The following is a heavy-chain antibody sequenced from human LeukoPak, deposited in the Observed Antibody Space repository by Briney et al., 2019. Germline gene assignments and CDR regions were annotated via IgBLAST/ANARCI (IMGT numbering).Heavy chain of an antibody. Sequence: ASVKVSCKASGYTFTSYGISWVRQAPGQGLEWMGWISAYNGNTNYAQKLQGRVTMTTDTSTSTACMELRSLRSDDTAVYYCASVYSGYDAYDYWGQGTLVTVSS. J-gene: IGHJ4*02. CDR3: ASVYSGYDAYDY. CDR1: GYTFTSYG. CDR2: ISAYNGNT. V-gene: IGHV1-18*01. D-gene: IGHD5-12*01.